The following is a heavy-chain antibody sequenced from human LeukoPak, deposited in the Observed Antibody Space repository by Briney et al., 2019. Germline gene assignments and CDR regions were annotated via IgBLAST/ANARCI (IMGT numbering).Heavy chain of an antibody. D-gene: IGHD2-2*01. J-gene: IGHJ5*02. CDR1: GGSVSSGSYY. Sequence: SETLSLTCTASGGSVSSGSYYWSWIRQPPGKGLEWIGYIYYSGSTNYNPSLKSRVTISVDTYKNQFSLKLSSVTAADTAVYYCARAPDCSSTSCYRTDWFDPWGQGTLVTVSS. CDR2: IYYSGST. CDR3: ARAPDCSSTSCYRTDWFDP. V-gene: IGHV4-61*01.